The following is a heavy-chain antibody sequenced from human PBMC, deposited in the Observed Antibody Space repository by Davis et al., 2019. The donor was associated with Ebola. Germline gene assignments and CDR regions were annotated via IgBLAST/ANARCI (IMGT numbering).Heavy chain of an antibody. V-gene: IGHV3-7*03. CDR3: ARDVLGLYGMDL. J-gene: IGHJ6*02. Sequence: GGSLRPSCVDSGFSFDTHWMNWVRQAPGKGLEWVSNIKQDGSDKNYVDSVRGLFIISRDNAKNSLYLQMSSLRAEDTAVYYCARDVLGLYGMDLWGQGTTVTVSS. CDR1: GFSFDTHW. CDR2: IKQDGSDK. D-gene: IGHD6-19*01.